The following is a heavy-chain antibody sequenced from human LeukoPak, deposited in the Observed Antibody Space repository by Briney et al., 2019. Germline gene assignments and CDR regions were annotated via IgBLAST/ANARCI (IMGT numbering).Heavy chain of an antibody. V-gene: IGHV4-39*01. CDR2: IYYSGST. Sequence: PSETLSLTCTVSGGSISSSSYYWGWIRQPPGKGLEWIGSIYYSGSTYYNPSLKSRVTISVDTSKNQFSLKLSSVTAAVTAVYYCASGTLLWFGEPYQFDPWGQGTLVTVSS. CDR1: GGSISSSSYY. J-gene: IGHJ5*02. D-gene: IGHD3-10*01. CDR3: ASGTLLWFGEPYQFDP.